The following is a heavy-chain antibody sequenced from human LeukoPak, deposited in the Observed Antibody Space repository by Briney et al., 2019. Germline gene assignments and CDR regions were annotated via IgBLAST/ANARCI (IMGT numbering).Heavy chain of an antibody. Sequence: GRFLRLSCAASGFTFSSYAMHWVRQAPGKGLEWVAVISYDGSNKYYADSVKGRFTISRDNSKNTLYLQMNSLRAEDTAVYYCARATDIVLMVYAPGGYWGQGTLVTVSS. V-gene: IGHV3-30-3*01. CDR2: ISYDGSNK. J-gene: IGHJ4*02. D-gene: IGHD2-8*01. CDR1: GFTFSSYA. CDR3: ARATDIVLMVYAPGGY.